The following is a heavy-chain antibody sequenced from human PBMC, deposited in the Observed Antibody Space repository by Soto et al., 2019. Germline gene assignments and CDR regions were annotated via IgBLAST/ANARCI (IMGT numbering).Heavy chain of an antibody. CDR1: GTIFSSYT. CDR3: ARGLGGRMDD. V-gene: IGHV1-69*08. Sequence: QVQLVQSGAEVKKPGSSVRVSCKASGTIFSSYTISWVRQAPGQGLEWMGRIIPILGETNSAQKFQDRVTLSAAKSTNTAYMERNSLRLEDTAVYYCARGLGGRMDDWGQGTTVTVSS. J-gene: IGHJ6*02. D-gene: IGHD3-16*01. CDR2: IIPILGET.